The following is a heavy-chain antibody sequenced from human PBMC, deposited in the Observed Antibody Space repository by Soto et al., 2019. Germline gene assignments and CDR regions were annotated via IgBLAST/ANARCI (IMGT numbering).Heavy chain of an antibody. CDR3: ARSDCYGVCRGKWLDP. Sequence: QVQLQESGPGLVKPSGTLSLTCAVSGGSISSDDWWTWVRQTPGKGLEWIGEIYHSGTTNYNPSLISRVTRAVDKAKSQFSLRLDSVTAEDTAVYYCARSDCYGVCRGKWLDPWGQGLLVTVSS. D-gene: IGHD2-21*02. CDR1: GGSISSDDW. V-gene: IGHV4-4*02. CDR2: IYHSGTT. J-gene: IGHJ5*02.